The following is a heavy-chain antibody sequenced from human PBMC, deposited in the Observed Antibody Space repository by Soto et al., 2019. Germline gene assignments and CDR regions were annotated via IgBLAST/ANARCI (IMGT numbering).Heavy chain of an antibody. Sequence: QVQLVESGGGVVQPGRSLRLCWAASGFTFSSYGMHWVRQAPGKGLEWVAVIWYDGSNKYYADSVKGRFTISRDNSKNTLYLQMNSLRAEDTAVYYCARDGGRGLDYWGQGTLVTVSS. CDR2: IWYDGSNK. V-gene: IGHV3-33*01. CDR1: GFTFSSYG. J-gene: IGHJ4*02. D-gene: IGHD3-16*01. CDR3: ARDGGRGLDY.